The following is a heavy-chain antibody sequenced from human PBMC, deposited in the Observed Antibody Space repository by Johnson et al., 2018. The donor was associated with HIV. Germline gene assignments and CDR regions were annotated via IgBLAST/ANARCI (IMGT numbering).Heavy chain of an antibody. D-gene: IGHD3-22*01. Sequence: VQLVESGGGLVKPGGSLRLSCAVSGFIFSNAWMSWVRQAPGKGLEWVGRIKSKTDDGTTDYAAPVKGRFTISRDDSKNTLYLQMNSLKTEDTAVYYCTTDLGYYDSSGDAFDIWGQGTMVTVSS. CDR3: TTDLGYYDSSGDAFDI. CDR2: IKSKTDDGTT. J-gene: IGHJ3*02. V-gene: IGHV3-15*01. CDR1: GFIFSNAW.